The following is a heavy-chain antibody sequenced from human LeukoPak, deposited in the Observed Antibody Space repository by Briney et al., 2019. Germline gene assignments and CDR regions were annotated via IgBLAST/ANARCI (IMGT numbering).Heavy chain of an antibody. D-gene: IGHD3-9*01. CDR1: GYTFTGYY. CDR2: INPNSGGT. V-gene: IGHV1-2*04. J-gene: IGHJ3*02. CDR3: ARDNYDILTGSLDAFDI. Sequence: ASVKVSCKASGYTFTGYYMHWVRQAPGQGLEWMGWINPNSGGTNYAQKFQGWVTMTRDTSISTAYMELSRLRSDDTAVYYCARDNYDILTGSLDAFDIWGQGTMVTVSS.